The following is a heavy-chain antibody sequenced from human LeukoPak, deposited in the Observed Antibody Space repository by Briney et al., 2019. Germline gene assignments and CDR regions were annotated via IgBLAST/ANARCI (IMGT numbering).Heavy chain of an antibody. CDR2: INHSGST. Sequence: SETLSLTCAVYGGSFSGYYWSWIRQPPGKGLEWIGEINHSGSTNYNPSLKSRVTISVDTSKNQFSLKLSSVTAEDTAVYYCARGLFTRGYYYYYMDVWGKGTTVTVSS. CDR3: ARGLFTRGYYYYYMDV. D-gene: IGHD3-10*01. CDR1: GGSFSGYY. J-gene: IGHJ6*03. V-gene: IGHV4-34*01.